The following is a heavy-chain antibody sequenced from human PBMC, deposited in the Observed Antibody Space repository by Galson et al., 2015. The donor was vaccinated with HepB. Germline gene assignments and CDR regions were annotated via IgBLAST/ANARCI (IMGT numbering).Heavy chain of an antibody. CDR3: ARDLRRPRDTWIQLWVLYGVDV. V-gene: IGHV3-21*01. Sequence: SLRLSCAASGFTFSTYSMDWVRQAPGKGLEWVSSISSSSSYIYYADSVKGRFTISRDNAKNSLYLQMNSLRAEDTAVYYCARDLRRPRDTWIQLWVLYGVDVWGQGTTVTVPS. J-gene: IGHJ6*02. CDR1: GFTFSTYS. D-gene: IGHD5-18*01. CDR2: ISSSSSYI.